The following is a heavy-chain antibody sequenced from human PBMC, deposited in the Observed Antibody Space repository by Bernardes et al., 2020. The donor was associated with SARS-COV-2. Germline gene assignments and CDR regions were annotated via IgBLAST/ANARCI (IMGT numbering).Heavy chain of an antibody. Sequence: ASVKVSCKASGYTFTGYYIHWVRQAPGQGLEWMGWLNPNSGGTNYAQKFHGRVTMTRDTSISTAYMELSRLRSDDTAVYYRASDTKWLDDCFDPWGQGTLVTVTS. D-gene: IGHD6-19*01. CDR3: ASDTKWLDDCFDP. J-gene: IGHJ5*02. V-gene: IGHV1-2*02. CDR1: GYTFTGYY. CDR2: LNPNSGGT.